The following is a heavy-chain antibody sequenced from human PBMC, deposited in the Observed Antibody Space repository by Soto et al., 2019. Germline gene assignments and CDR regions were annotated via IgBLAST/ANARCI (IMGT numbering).Heavy chain of an antibody. CDR1: GSTFSNYS. V-gene: IGHV3-21*01. Sequence: PGGSLRLSCAASGSTFSNYSMNWVRQAPGKGLEWVSSISTSSSYIYYAESLKGRFTISRDNSKNTLYLQMNSLRAEDTAVYYCARDRGDDGIQFDYWGQGTLVTVSS. CDR2: ISTSSSYI. J-gene: IGHJ4*02. D-gene: IGHD4-17*01. CDR3: ARDRGDDGIQFDY.